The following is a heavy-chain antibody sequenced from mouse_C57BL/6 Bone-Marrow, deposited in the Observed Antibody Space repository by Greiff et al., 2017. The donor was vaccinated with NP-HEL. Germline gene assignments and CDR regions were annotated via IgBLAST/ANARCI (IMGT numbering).Heavy chain of an antibody. J-gene: IGHJ2*01. CDR3: ARGYGNYYPWYFDY. Sequence: EVHLVESGGGLVKPGGSLKLSCAASGFTFSDYGMHWVRQAPEKGLEWVAYISSGSSTIYYADTVKGRFTISRDNAKNTLFLQMTSLRSEDTAMYYCARGYGNYYPWYFDYWGKGTTLTVYS. D-gene: IGHD2-1*01. CDR2: ISSGSSTI. CDR1: GFTFSDYG. V-gene: IGHV5-17*01.